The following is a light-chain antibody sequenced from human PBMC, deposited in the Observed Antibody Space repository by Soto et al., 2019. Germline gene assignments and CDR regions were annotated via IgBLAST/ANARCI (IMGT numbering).Light chain of an antibody. V-gene: IGLV1-36*01. CDR3: AAWDDSVKGWV. CDR1: GSSIGNNA. CDR2: DDD. J-gene: IGLJ3*02. Sequence: QSVLTQPPSVSGAPRQRGTISFSGSGSSIGNNAVKWYQQVPGKAPKLLNSDDDLLPSGVSDRFSASKSGTSASLAISEVQSEDEADYYCAAWDDSVKGWVFGGGTKLTVL.